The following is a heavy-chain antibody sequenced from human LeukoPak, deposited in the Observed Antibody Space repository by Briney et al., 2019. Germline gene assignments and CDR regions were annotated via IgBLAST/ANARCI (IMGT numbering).Heavy chain of an antibody. D-gene: IGHD4-17*01. CDR2: IYYSGST. Sequence: SETLSLTCTVSGGSISSSSYYWGWIRQPPGKGLEWIVSIYYSGSTYYNPSLKSRVTISVDTSKNQFSLKLSSVTAADTAVYYCARRDQHDYGDYVDYYFDYWGQGTLVTVSS. CDR1: GGSISSSSYY. CDR3: ARRDQHDYGDYVDYYFDY. V-gene: IGHV4-39*01. J-gene: IGHJ4*02.